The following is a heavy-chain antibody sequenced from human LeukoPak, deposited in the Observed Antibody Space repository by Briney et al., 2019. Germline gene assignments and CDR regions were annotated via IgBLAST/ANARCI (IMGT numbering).Heavy chain of an antibody. D-gene: IGHD2-15*01. J-gene: IGHJ4*02. CDR3: ARGHTYCSGGSCYSYPPDY. CDR1: GGSISSYY. Sequence: SETLSLTCTVSGGSISSYYWSWIRQPPGKGLECIGYIYYSGSTNYNPSLKSRVTISADTSKNQFSLKLSSVTAADTAVYYCARGHTYCSGGSCYSYPPDYWGQGTLVTVSS. V-gene: IGHV4-59*01. CDR2: IYYSGST.